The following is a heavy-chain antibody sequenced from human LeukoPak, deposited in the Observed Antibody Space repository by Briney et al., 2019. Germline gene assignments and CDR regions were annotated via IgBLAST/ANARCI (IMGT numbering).Heavy chain of an antibody. J-gene: IGHJ6*02. CDR1: GFAFSSYS. Sequence: GGSLRLSCAASGFAFSSYSMNWVRQAPGKGLEWVSYTSSSSSTIYYADSVKGRFTISRDNAKNSLYLQMNSLRAEDTAVYYCARMENYYYYGMDVWGQGTTVTVSS. D-gene: IGHD1-1*01. CDR2: TSSSSSTI. V-gene: IGHV3-48*01. CDR3: ARMENYYYYGMDV.